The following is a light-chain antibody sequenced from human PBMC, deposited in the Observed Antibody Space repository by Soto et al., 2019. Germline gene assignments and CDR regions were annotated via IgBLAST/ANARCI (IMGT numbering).Light chain of an antibody. CDR1: QSVSIN. Sequence: EIVMTQSPATLSVSPWVIASLSCRASQSVSINLAWYQQKSGRAPRLLIYGASIRAAGIPARFSASGSGTDFTLTISDVQPEDSAVYYCQQRHMWPITFGQGTRLEIK. CDR2: GAS. J-gene: IGKJ5*01. V-gene: IGKV3D-15*03. CDR3: QQRHMWPIT.